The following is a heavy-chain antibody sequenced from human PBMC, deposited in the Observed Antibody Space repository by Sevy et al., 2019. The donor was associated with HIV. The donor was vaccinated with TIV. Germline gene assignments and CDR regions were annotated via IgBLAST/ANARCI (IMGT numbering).Heavy chain of an antibody. D-gene: IGHD3-22*01. CDR3: ASNTYHYDSNTYYPVY. J-gene: IGHJ4*02. V-gene: IGHV3-7*01. CDR2: IKQDGNEK. CDR1: GFNLSPYW. Sequence: GGSLRLSCVASGFNLSPYWMTWVRQAPGKGLEWVANIKQDGNEKYYVDSVKGRFTDSRDNAKNALYIQMYSLRVEDTAVYFCASNTYHYDSNTYYPVYWGQGTRVTVSS.